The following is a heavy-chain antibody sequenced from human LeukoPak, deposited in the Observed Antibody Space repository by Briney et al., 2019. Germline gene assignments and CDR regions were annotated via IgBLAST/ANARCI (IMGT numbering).Heavy chain of an antibody. CDR2: ISSSGNTI. Sequence: GGSLRLSCAASGLTFSSYSMNWVRQAPGKGLEWVSYISSSGNTIYYADSVKGRFTLSRDNAKNSLYLQMNSLRVEDTAVYYCARARYCSGGSCYFDYWGQGTLVTVSS. D-gene: IGHD2-15*01. CDR1: GLTFSSYS. CDR3: ARARYCSGGSCYFDY. J-gene: IGHJ4*02. V-gene: IGHV3-48*04.